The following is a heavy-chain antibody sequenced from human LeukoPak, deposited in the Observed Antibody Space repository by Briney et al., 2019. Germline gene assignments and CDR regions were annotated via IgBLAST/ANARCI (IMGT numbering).Heavy chain of an antibody. V-gene: IGHV1-46*01. Sequence: ASVTVSCTASGYTFTSYYMHWVRQAPGQGLEWMGIINPSGGSTSYAQKFQGRVTMTRHTSTSTVYMELSSLRSEDTAVYYCAREGYCSSTSRYWFDPWGQGTLVTVSS. J-gene: IGHJ5*02. CDR1: GYTFTSYY. CDR3: AREGYCSSTSRYWFDP. D-gene: IGHD2-2*01. CDR2: INPSGGST.